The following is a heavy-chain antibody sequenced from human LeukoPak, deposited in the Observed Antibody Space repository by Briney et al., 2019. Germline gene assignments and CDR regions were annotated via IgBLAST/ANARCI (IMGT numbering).Heavy chain of an antibody. CDR2: ISAYNGNT. J-gene: IGHJ4*02. V-gene: IGHV1-18*01. Sequence: GASVKVSCKASGYTFTSYGISWVRQAPGQGLEWMGWISAYNGNTNYAQKLQGRVTMTTDTSTSTAYMELRSLRFDDTAVYYCARDQAVEKLRYFDWLFPNFDYWGQGTLVTVSS. CDR3: ARDQAVEKLRYFDWLFPNFDY. D-gene: IGHD3-9*01. CDR1: GYTFTSYG.